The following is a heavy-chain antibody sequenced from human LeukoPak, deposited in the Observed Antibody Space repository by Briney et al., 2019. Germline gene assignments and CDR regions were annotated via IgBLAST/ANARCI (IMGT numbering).Heavy chain of an antibody. CDR2: INHSGST. CDR3: AKVILTPRTPYNWFDP. CDR1: GGSFSGYY. Sequence: SETLSLTCAVYGGSFSGYYWSWIRQPPGKGLEWIGEINHSGSTNYIPSLESRVTLSVDTSKNQFSLKLSSVTAADTAVYYCAKVILTPRTPYNWFDPWGQGTLVTVSS. J-gene: IGHJ5*02. D-gene: IGHD1-14*01. V-gene: IGHV4-34*01.